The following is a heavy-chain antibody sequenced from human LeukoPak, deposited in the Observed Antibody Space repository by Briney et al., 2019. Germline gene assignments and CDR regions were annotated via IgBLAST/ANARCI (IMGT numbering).Heavy chain of an antibody. V-gene: IGHV4-59*01. CDR1: GGSISSYY. Sequence: SETLSLTCTVSGGSISSYYWSWIRQPPGKGLEWIGYIYYSGSTNYNPSLKSRVTISVDTSKNQFSLKLSSVTAADTAVYYCARAPLTPSGALWYFDLWGRGTLVTVSS. CDR2: IYYSGST. CDR3: ARAPLTPSGALWYFDL. D-gene: IGHD7-27*01. J-gene: IGHJ2*01.